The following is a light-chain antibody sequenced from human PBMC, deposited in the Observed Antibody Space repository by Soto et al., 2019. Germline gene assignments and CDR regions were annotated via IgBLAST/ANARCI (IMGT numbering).Light chain of an antibody. CDR1: SIDVGSYNR. J-gene: IGLJ1*01. V-gene: IGLV2-18*02. CDR3: TSCTTRSTYV. Sequence: QSVLTQPPSVSGSPGQSVAVSCTGTSIDVGSYNRVSWYQRPPGTAPKLIIYEVNNRPSGVPDRFSGSKSGNTASLTISGLQAEDDAEYYCTSCTTRSTYVFGTGTKINVL. CDR2: EVN.